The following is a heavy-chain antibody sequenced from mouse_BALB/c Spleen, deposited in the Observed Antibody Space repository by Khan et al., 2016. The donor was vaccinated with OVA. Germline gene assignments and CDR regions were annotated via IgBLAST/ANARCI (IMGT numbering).Heavy chain of an antibody. D-gene: IGHD1-1*02. Sequence: EVELVESGGDLVKTGGSRKLSCAATGFTFSTFVMSWVRQTPEKRLEWVATISSAGTYTYYLASVKGRFTISRDNAKNTLYLQMNSLRSEDTATYYCANGNYGWFAYWGQGTLVTVSA. CDR3: ANGNYGWFAY. CDR1: GFTFSTFV. V-gene: IGHV5-9-1*01. CDR2: ISSAGTYT. J-gene: IGHJ3*01.